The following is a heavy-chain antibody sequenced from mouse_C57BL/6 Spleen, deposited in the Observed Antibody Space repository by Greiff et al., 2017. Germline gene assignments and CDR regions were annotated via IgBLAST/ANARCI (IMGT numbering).Heavy chain of an antibody. D-gene: IGHD1-1*01. CDR1: GYTFTDYE. CDR2: IDPETGGT. Sequence: SGAELVRPGASVTLSCKASGYTFTDYEMHWVKQTPVHGLEWIGAIDPETGGTAYNQKFKGKAILTADKTSSTAYMELRSLTSEDSAVYYCTRLRAVVATPGYFDVWGTGTTVTVSS. J-gene: IGHJ1*03. CDR3: TRLRAVVATPGYFDV. V-gene: IGHV1-15*01.